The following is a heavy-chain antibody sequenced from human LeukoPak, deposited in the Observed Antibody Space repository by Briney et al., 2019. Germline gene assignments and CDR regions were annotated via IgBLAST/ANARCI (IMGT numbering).Heavy chain of an antibody. V-gene: IGHV1-18*01. D-gene: IGHD3-3*01. CDR1: GYTFTSYG. Sequence: ASVKVSCKASGYTFTSYGISWVRQAPGQGLEWMGWISGYNGNTNSAQKLQGRVSMTTDTSTSTAYMELRSLRSDDAAVYYCARDRSPDFWSGDYRDAFDIWGQGTMVTVSS. J-gene: IGHJ3*02. CDR2: ISGYNGNT. CDR3: ARDRSPDFWSGDYRDAFDI.